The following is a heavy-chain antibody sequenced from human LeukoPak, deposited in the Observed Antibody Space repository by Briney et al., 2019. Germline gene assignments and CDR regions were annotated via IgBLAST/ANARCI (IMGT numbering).Heavy chain of an antibody. D-gene: IGHD3-22*01. CDR1: GFTFSSYW. CDR3: ARDVFGDYYDSSGPLDY. CDR2: IKQDGSEK. Sequence: GSLRLSCAASGFTFSSYWMSWVRQAPGKGLEWVANIKQDGSEKYYVDSVKGRFTISRDNAKNSLYLQMNSLRAEDTAVYYCARDVFGDYYDSSGPLDYWGQGTLVTVSS. J-gene: IGHJ4*02. V-gene: IGHV3-7*01.